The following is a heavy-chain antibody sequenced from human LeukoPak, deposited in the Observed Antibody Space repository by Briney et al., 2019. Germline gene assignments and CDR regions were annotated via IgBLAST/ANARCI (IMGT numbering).Heavy chain of an antibody. J-gene: IGHJ5*02. D-gene: IGHD2-2*01. CDR1: GFTFSSYE. V-gene: IGHV3-21*05. Sequence: GGSLRLSCAASGFTFSSYEMNWVRQAPGKGLEWVSYISSSSSYTNYADSVKGRFTISRDNAKNSLYLQMNSLRAEDTAVYYCARDERGYCSSTSCNNWFDPWGQGTLVTVSS. CDR2: ISSSSSYT. CDR3: ARDERGYCSSTSCNNWFDP.